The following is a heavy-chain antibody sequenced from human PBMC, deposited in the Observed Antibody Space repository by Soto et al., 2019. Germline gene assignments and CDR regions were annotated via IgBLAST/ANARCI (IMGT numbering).Heavy chain of an antibody. Sequence: ASVKVSCKASGYTFTTYTIQWLRQAPGQRLEWMGWINAGNGETKYSQNFQGRVTITRDTSASTAYMELNSLRSEDTAVYYCARSTTSCYSLCWFDPWGQGTLVTVS. J-gene: IGHJ5*02. V-gene: IGHV1-3*01. D-gene: IGHD2-2*02. CDR3: ARSTTSCYSLCWFDP. CDR1: GYTFTTYT. CDR2: INAGNGET.